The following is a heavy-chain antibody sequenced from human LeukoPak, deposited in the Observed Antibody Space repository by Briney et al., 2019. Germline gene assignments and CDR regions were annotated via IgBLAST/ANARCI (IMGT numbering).Heavy chain of an antibody. D-gene: IGHD5-18*01. Sequence: PSETLSLTCTVSGGSISSSSYFWGWIRQPPGKGLEWIGRMSYGGSPYYNPSLKSRVAISVDTSNNHFSLKLSSVTAADTAVYYCARGDRAMVTFDYWGQGTLVTVSS. V-gene: IGHV4-39*07. CDR1: GGSISSSSYF. J-gene: IGHJ4*02. CDR2: MSYGGSP. CDR3: ARGDRAMVTFDY.